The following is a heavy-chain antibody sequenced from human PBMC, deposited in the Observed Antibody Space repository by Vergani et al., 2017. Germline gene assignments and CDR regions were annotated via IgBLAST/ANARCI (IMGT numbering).Heavy chain of an antibody. J-gene: IGHJ1*01. CDR2: IYSGGST. V-gene: IGHV3-66*02. CDR1: GFTVSSNY. Sequence: EVQLVESGGGLVQPGGSLRLSCAASGFTVSSNYMSWVRQAPGKGLEWVSVIYSGGSTYYADSVKGRFTISRDNSKNTLYLQINSLRAEDTAVYYCARGPLYSSSAFQHWGQGTLVTVSS. D-gene: IGHD6-13*01. CDR3: ARGPLYSSSAFQH.